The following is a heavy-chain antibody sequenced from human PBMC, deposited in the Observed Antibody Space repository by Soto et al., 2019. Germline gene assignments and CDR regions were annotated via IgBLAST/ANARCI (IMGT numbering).Heavy chain of an antibody. CDR2: IFYSGTS. CDR1: GGSINSTDYS. D-gene: IGHD2-2*01. CDR3: ARYSSTWGWFDP. Sequence: SQTLSLTCTVSGGSINSTDYSWGWIRQPPGKGLEWIGSIFYSGTSYYNPSLKSRVTISVDTSKNQFSLKLSSVTAADTAIYYCARYSSTWGWFDPWGQGTLVTVSS. V-gene: IGHV4-39*01. J-gene: IGHJ5*02.